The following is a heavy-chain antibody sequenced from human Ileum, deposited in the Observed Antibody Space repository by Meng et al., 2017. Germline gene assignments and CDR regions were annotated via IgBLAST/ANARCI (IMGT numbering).Heavy chain of an antibody. CDR1: GGSISGGHYF. Sequence: QVQLRESVPGLVKPSQTLSLTCTVSGGSISGGHYFWSWIRQHPEKGLEWIGYIYHSGVTYYSPSLKSRLTISVDTSKNQFSLKLSSVTAADTAIYYCARGVVTYYDSSTLTWFDPWGQGALVTVSS. J-gene: IGHJ5*02. CDR2: IYHSGVT. CDR3: ARGVVTYYDSSTLTWFDP. V-gene: IGHV4-31*03. D-gene: IGHD3-22*01.